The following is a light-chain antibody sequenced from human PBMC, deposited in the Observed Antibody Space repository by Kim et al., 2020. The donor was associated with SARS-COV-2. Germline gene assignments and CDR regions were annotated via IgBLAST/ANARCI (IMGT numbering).Light chain of an antibody. Sequence: GHKCTLSCSGSSSNIGTNSVHWYHQLPGTTPRLLIYSDNQRPSGVPDRFSASKSGTSASLAINGLQSEDEAHYFCAAWDDSLNGVIFGGGTQLTVL. CDR2: SDN. V-gene: IGLV1-44*01. CDR1: SSNIGTNS. J-gene: IGLJ2*01. CDR3: AAWDDSLNGVI.